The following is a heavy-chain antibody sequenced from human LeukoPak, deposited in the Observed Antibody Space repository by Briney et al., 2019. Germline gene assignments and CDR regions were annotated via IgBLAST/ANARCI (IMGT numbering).Heavy chain of an antibody. CDR2: IYPGDSDT. V-gene: IGHV5-51*01. Sequence: GESLKISCKGSGYSFTSYWIGWVRQMPGKGLEWMGIIYPGDSDTRYSPSFQGQVTISADKSISTAYLQWSSLKASDTAMYYCARLSYYDSSGYYKDYYYYYGMDVWDQGTTVTVSS. D-gene: IGHD3-22*01. CDR3: ARLSYYDSSGYYKDYYYYYGMDV. J-gene: IGHJ6*02. CDR1: GYSFTSYW.